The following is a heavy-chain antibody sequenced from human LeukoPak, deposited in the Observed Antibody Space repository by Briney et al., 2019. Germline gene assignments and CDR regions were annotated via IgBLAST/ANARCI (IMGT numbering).Heavy chain of an antibody. J-gene: IGHJ4*02. V-gene: IGHV1-24*01. Sequence: VASVKVSCKVSGYTLTELSMHWVRQAPGKGLEWMGGFDPEDGETIYAQKFQGRVTMTEDTSTDTAYMELSSLRSEDTAVYYCATDRKYYYGSGSYFYWGQGTLVTVSS. CDR3: ATDRKYYYGSGSYFY. D-gene: IGHD3-10*01. CDR2: FDPEDGET. CDR1: GYTLTELS.